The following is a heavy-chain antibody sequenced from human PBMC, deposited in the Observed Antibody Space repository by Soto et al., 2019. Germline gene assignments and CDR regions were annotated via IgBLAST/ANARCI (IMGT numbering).Heavy chain of an antibody. CDR3: ARHQFSPVYHLDD. CDR2: INHSGST. J-gene: IGHJ4*02. V-gene: IGHV4-34*01. D-gene: IGHD2-2*01. Sequence: PSETLSLTCAVYGGSFSGYYWSWIRQPPGKGLEWIGEINHSGSTNYNPSLKSRVTISVDTSKNQFSLKLSSVTAADTAVYYCARHQFSPVYHLDDWGQGTLVTVYS. CDR1: GGSFSGYY.